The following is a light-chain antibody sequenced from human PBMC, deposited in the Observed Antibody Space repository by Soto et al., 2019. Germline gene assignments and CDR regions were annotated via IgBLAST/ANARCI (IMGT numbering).Light chain of an antibody. CDR3: QQTYTTPEIT. J-gene: IGKJ5*01. V-gene: IGKV1-39*01. Sequence: DIQVTQSPPTLSASVGDRVTITCRASQTISTWMAWYQLKPGKAPNLLMYGASYLKSGVPTRFSGSGSGTDFTLTISSLQPEDFAIYYCQQTYTTPEITFGQGTRLEIK. CDR1: QTISTW. CDR2: GAS.